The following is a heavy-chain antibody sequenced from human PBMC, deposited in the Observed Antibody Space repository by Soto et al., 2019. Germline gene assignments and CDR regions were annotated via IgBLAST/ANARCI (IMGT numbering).Heavy chain of an antibody. CDR1: GFNFKKFA. Sequence: VGSLSLSCEASGFNFKKFAMGCVLQAPGEGLERVSGISCCGGSTFYADSVKGRFSLARDESKNTLSLQLNTLRLEDTSRYYCAKAHGEQWRIPHPENWGQGTHATVSS. CDR3: AKAHGEQWRIPHPEN. D-gene: IGHD6-19*01. J-gene: IGHJ1*01. V-gene: IGHV3-23*01. CDR2: ISCCGGST.